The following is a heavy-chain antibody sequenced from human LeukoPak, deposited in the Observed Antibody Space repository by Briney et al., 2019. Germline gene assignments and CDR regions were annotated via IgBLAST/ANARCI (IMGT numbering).Heavy chain of an antibody. CDR1: GFTFSTYA. J-gene: IGHJ6*02. V-gene: IGHV3-64*04. CDR3: ARAEDCSSTSCSHGYYGMDV. Sequence: GGSLRLSCSASGFTFSTYAMYWVRQAPGKGLEYVSAITSNGGSTYYADSVKGRFTISRDNSKNTLYLQMNSLRAEDTAVYYCARAEDCSSTSCSHGYYGMDVWGQGTTVTVSS. CDR2: ITSNGGST. D-gene: IGHD2-2*01.